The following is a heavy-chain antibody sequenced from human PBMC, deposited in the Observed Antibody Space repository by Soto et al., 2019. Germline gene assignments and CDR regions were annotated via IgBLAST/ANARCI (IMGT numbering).Heavy chain of an antibody. D-gene: IGHD4-17*01. CDR3: ARVWVTTVTAWFDL. CDR2: IIPFSGAA. Sequence: QVQLVQSGAEVKKPGSSVQVSCKPFGGTLSSYAITCMRQAPGQGLEWMGGIIPFSGAANYAQKFQGRVTITADESTNTAYMDLSSLRSEDTAVYFCARVWVTTVTAWFDLWGQGTLVTVSS. CDR1: GGTLSSYA. V-gene: IGHV1-69*01. J-gene: IGHJ5*02.